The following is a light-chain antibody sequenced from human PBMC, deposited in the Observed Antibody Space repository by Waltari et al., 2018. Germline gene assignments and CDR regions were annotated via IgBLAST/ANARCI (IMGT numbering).Light chain of an antibody. CDR3: QSTDSIGTYF. Sequence: SSELTQPPSVSVSPGQTARLPCSGDALPKQYAYWYQQKPGQAPLLVMYKDTERPSGIPERFSGSNSGTTVTLTIRGVQPEDEADYYCQSTDSIGTYFFGNGTRVSVL. CDR1: ALPKQY. J-gene: IGLJ1*01. CDR2: KDT. V-gene: IGLV3-25*03.